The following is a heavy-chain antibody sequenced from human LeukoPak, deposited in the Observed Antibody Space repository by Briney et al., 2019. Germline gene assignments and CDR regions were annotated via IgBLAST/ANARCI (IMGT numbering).Heavy chain of an antibody. CDR1: GGFISSHY. Sequence: PSETLSLTCTVSGGFISSHYWSWIRQPPGKGLEWIGYIYYSGSTNYNPSLKSRVTISVDTSKNQFSLKLSSVTAADTAVYYCARVTRAGSDYWGQGTLVTVSS. J-gene: IGHJ4*02. V-gene: IGHV4-59*11. D-gene: IGHD3-3*01. CDR3: ARVTRAGSDY. CDR2: IYYSGST.